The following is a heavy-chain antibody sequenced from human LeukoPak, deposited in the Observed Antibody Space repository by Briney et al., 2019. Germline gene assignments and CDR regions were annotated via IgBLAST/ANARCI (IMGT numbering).Heavy chain of an antibody. CDR3: ARDSGYDGGDY. V-gene: IGHV3-21*01. J-gene: IGHJ4*02. CDR1: GFTFSSYS. CDR2: ISSSSSYI. D-gene: IGHD5-12*01. Sequence: GGSLRPSCAASGFTFSSYSMNWVRQAPGKGLEWVSSISSSSSYIYYADSVKGRFTISRDNAKNSLYLQMNSLRAEDTAVYYCARDSGYDGGDYWGQGTLVTVSS.